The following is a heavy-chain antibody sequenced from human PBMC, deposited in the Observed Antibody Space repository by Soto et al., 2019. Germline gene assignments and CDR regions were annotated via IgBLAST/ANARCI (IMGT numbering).Heavy chain of an antibody. CDR2: INSDGSST. CDR1: GFTFSSYW. D-gene: IGHD3-3*01. J-gene: IGHJ6*03. CDR3: RVFGEVMVYYYYMDV. Sequence: GGSLRLSCAASGFTFSSYWMHWVRQAPGKGLVWVSRINSDGSSTSYADSVKGRFTISRYNAKNTLYLQMNSLRAEDTAVYYCRVFGEVMVYYYYMDVWGKGSTVTVAS. V-gene: IGHV3-74*01.